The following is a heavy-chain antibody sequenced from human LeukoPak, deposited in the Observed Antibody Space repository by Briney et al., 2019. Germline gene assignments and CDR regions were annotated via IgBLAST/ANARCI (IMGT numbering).Heavy chain of an antibody. Sequence: SETLSLTCAVYGGSFSGYYWSWIRQPPGKGLEWIGEINHSGSTNYNPSLKSRVTISVDTSKNQFSLKLSSVTAADTAVYYCARGEGIAVAGDTYNWFDPWGQGTLVTVSS. V-gene: IGHV4-34*01. CDR1: GGSFSGYY. J-gene: IGHJ5*02. CDR2: INHSGST. D-gene: IGHD6-19*01. CDR3: ARGEGIAVAGDTYNWFDP.